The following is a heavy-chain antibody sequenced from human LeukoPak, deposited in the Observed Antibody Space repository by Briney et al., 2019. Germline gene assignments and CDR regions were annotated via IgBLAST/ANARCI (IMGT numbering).Heavy chain of an antibody. Sequence: SGRSLRLSCAASGXTFTSYTFHWVRQAPGKGLEWVSVISHDGSNTYNADSVKGRFTFSRDNSKNTLYLQMNSLRAEDTAVYYCARDVDYGGRLDNWGQGTLVTVSS. CDR1: GXTFTSYT. J-gene: IGHJ4*02. CDR3: ARDVDYGGRLDN. D-gene: IGHD4-23*01. V-gene: IGHV3-30-3*01. CDR2: ISHDGSNT.